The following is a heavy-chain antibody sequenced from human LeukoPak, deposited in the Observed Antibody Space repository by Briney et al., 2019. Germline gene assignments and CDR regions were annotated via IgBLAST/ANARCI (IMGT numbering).Heavy chain of an antibody. CDR2: ISWNSGNI. D-gene: IGHD6-19*01. CDR3: AKGSGWSYFDY. J-gene: IGHJ4*02. Sequence: GRSLRLSCAASGFTFDDYAMHWVRQAPGKGLEWASFISWNSGNIDYADSVKGRFTISRANAKNSLYLQMNSLRAEDTALYYCAKGSGWSYFDYWGQGTLVTVSS. CDR1: GFTFDDYA. V-gene: IGHV3-9*01.